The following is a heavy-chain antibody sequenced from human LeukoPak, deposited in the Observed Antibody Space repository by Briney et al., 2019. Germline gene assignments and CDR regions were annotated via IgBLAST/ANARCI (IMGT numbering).Heavy chain of an antibody. CDR2: IYSGGST. Sequence: GGSLRLSCAASGFTFSSNYMSWVRQAPGKGLEWVSVIYSGGSTYYADSVKGRFTISRDNSKNTLYLQMNSLRAEDTAVYYCARGGGYYDFWSGYYPFDYWGRGTLVTVSS. CDR3: ARGGGYYDFWSGYYPFDY. J-gene: IGHJ4*02. V-gene: IGHV3-53*01. D-gene: IGHD3-3*01. CDR1: GFTFSSNY.